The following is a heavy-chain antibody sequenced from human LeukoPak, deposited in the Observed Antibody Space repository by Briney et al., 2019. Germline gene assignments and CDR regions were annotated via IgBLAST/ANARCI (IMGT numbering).Heavy chain of an antibody. CDR3: AKFGPHGSGSYYLNWFDP. J-gene: IGHJ5*02. CDR1: GFTFSSYA. CDR2: ISGSGGST. Sequence: GGSLRLSCAASGFTFSSYAMSWVRQAPGKGLEWVSGISGSGGSTYYADSVKGRFTISRDNSKNTLYLQMNSLRAEDTAVYYCAKFGPHGSGSYYLNWFDPWGQGTLVTVSS. V-gene: IGHV3-23*01. D-gene: IGHD3-10*01.